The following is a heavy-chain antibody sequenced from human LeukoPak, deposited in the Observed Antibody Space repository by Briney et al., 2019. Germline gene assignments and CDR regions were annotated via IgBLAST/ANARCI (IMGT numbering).Heavy chain of an antibody. CDR1: GYSFSNYW. J-gene: IGHJ4*02. CDR3: AIPPGYCGNDCSFDH. V-gene: IGHV5-51*01. D-gene: IGHD2-21*02. Sequence: GESLKISCEGSGYSFSNYWIGWVRQMPGKGLEWMGIIYPGDYETRYSPSFQGLVTISVDKSISTAYLQWSSLKASDTAMYYCAIPPGYCGNDCSFDHWGQGTLVTVSS. CDR2: IYPGDYET.